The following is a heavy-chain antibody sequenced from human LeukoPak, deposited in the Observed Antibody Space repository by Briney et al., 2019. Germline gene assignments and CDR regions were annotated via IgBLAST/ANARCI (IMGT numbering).Heavy chain of an antibody. V-gene: IGHV3-74*01. Sequence: PGGSLRLSCAASGFGFSVYWMHWVRQAPGKGLVLVAHINEDGRSARHADSVKGRFTISRDNAKNTLYLQMNSLTVEDTAVYYCARVPTNSYGFGQWGQGSLVTVSS. CDR2: INEDGRSA. D-gene: IGHD5-18*01. J-gene: IGHJ4*02. CDR1: GFGFSVYW. CDR3: ARVPTNSYGFGQ.